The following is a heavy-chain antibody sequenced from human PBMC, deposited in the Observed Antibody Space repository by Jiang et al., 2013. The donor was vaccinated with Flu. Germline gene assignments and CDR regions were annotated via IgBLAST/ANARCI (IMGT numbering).Heavy chain of an antibody. Sequence: GAEVKKPGESLKISCKGSGYSFTSYWIGWVRQMPGKGLEWMGIIYPGDSDTRYSPSFQGQVTISADKSISTAYLQWSSLKASDTAMYYCATAATYYYDSSGYRGLLDYWGQGTLVTVSS. CDR1: GYSFTSYW. CDR3: ATAATYYYDSSGYRGLLDY. D-gene: IGHD3-22*01. J-gene: IGHJ4*02. CDR2: IYPGDSDT. V-gene: IGHV5-51*01.